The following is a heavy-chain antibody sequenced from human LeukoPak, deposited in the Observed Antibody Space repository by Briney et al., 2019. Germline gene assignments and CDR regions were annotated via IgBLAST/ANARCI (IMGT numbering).Heavy chain of an antibody. D-gene: IGHD4-17*01. CDR1: GGSISSGGYY. CDR2: TYYSGST. V-gene: IGHV4-31*03. J-gene: IGHJ4*02. Sequence: SQTLSLTCTVSGGSISSGGYYWSWIRQHPGKGLEWIGYTYYSGSTYYNPSLKSRVTISVDTSKNQFSLKLSSVTAADTAVYYCARRLRRRGVSYFDYWGQGTLVTVSS. CDR3: ARRLRRRGVSYFDY.